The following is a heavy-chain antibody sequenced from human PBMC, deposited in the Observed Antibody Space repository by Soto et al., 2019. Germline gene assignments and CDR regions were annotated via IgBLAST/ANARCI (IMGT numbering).Heavy chain of an antibody. CDR1: GFTFSNYA. V-gene: IGHV3-30-3*01. Sequence: SLRLSCAASGFTFSNYAMYWVRQAPGKGLEWVAVISYDGSNKYYADSVKGRFTISRDNPKNTLYLQLSSLTSEDTAVYYCARDDSGFSGTHYIDYFNYGGRGALVTVSS. J-gene: IGHJ4*02. D-gene: IGHD1-26*01. CDR2: ISYDGSNK. CDR3: ARDDSGFSGTHYIDYFNY.